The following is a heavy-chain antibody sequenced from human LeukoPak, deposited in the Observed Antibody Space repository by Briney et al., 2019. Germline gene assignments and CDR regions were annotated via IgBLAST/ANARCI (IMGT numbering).Heavy chain of an antibody. V-gene: IGHV3-7*03. CDR3: ARKGSRRPSPEGV. Sequence: GGSLRLSCAAPGFTFTNYWMSWVRQAPGKGLEWVADIKQDGSEKYYVDSVKGRFTISRDNAKNSLYLQMNSLRAEDTAIYYCARKGSRRPSPEGVWGQGTLVTVSS. D-gene: IGHD1-14*01. CDR1: GFTFTNYW. J-gene: IGHJ4*02. CDR2: IKQDGSEK.